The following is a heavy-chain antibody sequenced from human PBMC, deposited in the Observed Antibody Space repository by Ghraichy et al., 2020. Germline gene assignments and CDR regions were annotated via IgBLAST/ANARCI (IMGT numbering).Heavy chain of an antibody. D-gene: IGHD2-2*01. V-gene: IGHV3-30*03. CDR3: ARDKDCSRTTCYNAFDI. Sequence: GESLNISCAASGFSFSTYLMHWVRQAPGNGLEWVAVISFDGTSTYYADSVKDRFTVSRDNSKNTLYLQMNSLTTEDTAVYYCARDKDCSRTTCYNAFDIWGQGTLVTVSS. CDR2: ISFDGTST. CDR1: GFSFSTYL. J-gene: IGHJ3*02.